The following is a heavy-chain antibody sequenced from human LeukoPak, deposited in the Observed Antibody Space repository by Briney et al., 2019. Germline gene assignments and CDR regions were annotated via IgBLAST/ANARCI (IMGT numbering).Heavy chain of an antibody. CDR2: VSSNGAKT. D-gene: IGHD5-18*01. J-gene: IGHJ4*02. Sequence: PGGSLRLSCAASGFTFSSYAITWVRQAPGKGLEWVSAVSSNGAKTYYADSVKGRFTISRDISENTLYLQMNSLRAEDTAVYYCAKDWATTWTAKYFDYWGQGTLVTVSS. V-gene: IGHV3-23*01. CDR3: AKDWATTWTAKYFDY. CDR1: GFTFSSYA.